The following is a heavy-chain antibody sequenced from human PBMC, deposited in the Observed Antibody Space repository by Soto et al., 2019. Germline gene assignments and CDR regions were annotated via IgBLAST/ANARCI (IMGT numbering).Heavy chain of an antibody. CDR3: AKGEYQLLSATDY. D-gene: IGHD2-2*01. CDR2: ISGSGSGGNT. J-gene: IGHJ4*02. V-gene: IGHV3-23*01. CDR1: GFTFSNYA. Sequence: GGSLRLSCAASGFTFSNYAMSWVRQAPGKGLEWVSLISGSGSGGNTFYADSVKGRFTISRDNSRSTLYLQMNSLRAEDTAVYYCAKGEYQLLSATDYWGQGTLVTVSS.